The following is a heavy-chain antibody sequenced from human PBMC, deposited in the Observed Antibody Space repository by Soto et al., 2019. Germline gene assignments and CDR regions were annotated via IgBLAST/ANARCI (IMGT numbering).Heavy chain of an antibody. Sequence: PGGSLGLSCAASGFTFSSYAMSWVRQAPGKGLEWVSHISSSGSYTNYADSVKGRFTISRDNAENSLYLQINSLRAEDTAVYYYAREREVYYGGHYGAGAFHFWGQGTMVTVSS. J-gene: IGHJ3*01. D-gene: IGHD4-17*01. CDR2: ISSSGSYT. V-gene: IGHV3-21*05. CDR3: AREREVYYGGHYGAGAFHF. CDR1: GFTFSSYA.